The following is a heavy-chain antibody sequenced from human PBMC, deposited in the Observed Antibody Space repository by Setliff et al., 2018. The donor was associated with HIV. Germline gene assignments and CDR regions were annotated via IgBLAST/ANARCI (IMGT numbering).Heavy chain of an antibody. Sequence: PSETLSLTCTVSGGSISSGSYYWNWIRQPAGKGLEWIGRIYTSGSTNYNPSLKSRVTISVDTSKNQLSLKLSSVTAADTVVYYCAREDYYYYGMDVWGQGTTVTVSS. J-gene: IGHJ6*02. CDR3: AREDYYYYGMDV. V-gene: IGHV4-61*02. CDR2: IYTSGST. CDR1: GGSISSGSYY.